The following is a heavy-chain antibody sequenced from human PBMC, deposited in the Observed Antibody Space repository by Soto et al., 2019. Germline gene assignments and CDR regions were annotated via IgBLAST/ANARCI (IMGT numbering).Heavy chain of an antibody. CDR2: ISGSGTNP. D-gene: IGHD3-9*01. V-gene: IGHV3-23*01. CDR3: ATALRYFDWLLLPWTAIDV. CDR1: VFTSSSYA. J-gene: IGHJ6*02. Sequence: GGSLRLSCAASVFTSSSYAMSWVRQAPGKGLEWVSAISGSGTNPYYADYVKGRFTLSRDNSKNTLFLQMNSLGAEDTAGYYCATALRYFDWLLLPWTAIDVWGQGTTVTVSS.